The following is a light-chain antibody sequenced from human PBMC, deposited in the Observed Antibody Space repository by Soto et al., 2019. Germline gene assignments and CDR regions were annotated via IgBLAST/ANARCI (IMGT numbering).Light chain of an antibody. Sequence: EILLTQSPATLSLSPGERATLSCRASQSVSSNLAWYQQKPGQAPRFLIYGASTRATGIPARFSGSGSGTESTLTISSLQSEDFAVYYCQQYNNWPPLTFGQGTKVDI. J-gene: IGKJ1*01. CDR1: QSVSSN. CDR3: QQYNNWPPLT. V-gene: IGKV3-15*01. CDR2: GAS.